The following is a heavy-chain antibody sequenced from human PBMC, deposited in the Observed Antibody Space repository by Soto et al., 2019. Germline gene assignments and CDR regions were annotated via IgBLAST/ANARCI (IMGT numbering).Heavy chain of an antibody. V-gene: IGHV3-21*01. J-gene: IGHJ6*01. CDR1: GFTFSAYT. Sequence: EVQLVESGGGLVKPGGSLRLSCAASGFTFSAYTMNWVRQAPGKGLEWISSIDIGSKFMFYADSVTGRFTISRDNAKNSLYLQIDSLRAEDTALYYCAREEDSYKWNDGLMDVWGQGTTVVVSS. CDR3: AREEDSYKWNDGLMDV. CDR2: IDIGSKFM. D-gene: IGHD1-1*01.